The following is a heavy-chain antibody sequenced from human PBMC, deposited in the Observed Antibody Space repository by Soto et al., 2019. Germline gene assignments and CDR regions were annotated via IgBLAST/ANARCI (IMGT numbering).Heavy chain of an antibody. CDR3: AKVAVKLPAAHLDY. D-gene: IGHD2-2*01. V-gene: IGHV3-23*01. CDR1: GFTFSRYA. J-gene: IGHJ4*02. Sequence: EVQLLESGGGLVQPGGSLRLSCAASGFTFSRYAMSWVRQATGKGLEWVSAISGSGGSTYYADSVKGRFTISRDNSKNTLYLQMNSLRAEDTAVYDCAKVAVKLPAAHLDYWGQGTLVTVSS. CDR2: ISGSGGST.